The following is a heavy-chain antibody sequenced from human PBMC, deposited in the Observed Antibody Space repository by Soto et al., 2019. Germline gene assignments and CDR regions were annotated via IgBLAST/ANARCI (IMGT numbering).Heavy chain of an antibody. Sequence: LXLSCAASGFTFSSYSMSWVRQAPGKGLEWVSAISGSGGSTYYADSVKGRFTISRDNSKNTLYLQMNSLRAEDTAVYYCAKAGYSYGYGTTIPTGGFDIWGQGTMVTVSS. CDR2: ISGSGGST. D-gene: IGHD5-18*01. CDR1: GFTFSSYS. J-gene: IGHJ3*02. V-gene: IGHV3-23*01. CDR3: AKAGYSYGYGTTIPTGGFDI.